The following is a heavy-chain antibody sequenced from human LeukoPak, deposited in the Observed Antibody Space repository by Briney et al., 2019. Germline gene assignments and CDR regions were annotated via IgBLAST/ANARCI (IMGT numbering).Heavy chain of an antibody. CDR1: GFIFDDYA. CDR2: ISWNGGRI. CDR3: ARDLVETYFDY. Sequence: GGSLRLSCAASGFIFDDYAMNWVRQAPGKGLEWVAGISWNGGRITHADSVKGRFTISRDNVKNSLYLQMNSLRAEDTAVYYCARDLVETYFDYWGQGTLVTVSS. D-gene: IGHD5-24*01. V-gene: IGHV3-9*01. J-gene: IGHJ4*02.